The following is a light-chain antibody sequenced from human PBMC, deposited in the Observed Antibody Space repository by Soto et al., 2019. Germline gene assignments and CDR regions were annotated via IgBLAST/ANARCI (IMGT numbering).Light chain of an antibody. J-gene: IGLJ1*01. CDR2: EVT. V-gene: IGLV2-14*01. CDR3: GSYSSTDTPVV. CDR1: STDVGGYNY. Sequence: QSALAQPSSVSGSPGQSMTISCTGTSTDVGGYNYVSWYQHHSGKAPKLLIYEVTNRPSGISDRFSGSKSVNTASLTISGLQAEDESDYYCGSYSSTDTPVVFGTGTKVTVL.